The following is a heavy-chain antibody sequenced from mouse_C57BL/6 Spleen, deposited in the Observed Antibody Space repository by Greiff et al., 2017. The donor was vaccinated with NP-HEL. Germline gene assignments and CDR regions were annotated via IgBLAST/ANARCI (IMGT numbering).Heavy chain of an antibody. Sequence: QVQLQQPGPELVKPGASVKISCKASGYAFSSSWMNWVKQRPGKGLEWIGRIYPGDGDTNYNGKFKGKATLTADKSSSTAYMQLSSLTSEDSAVYFCARETGAGSYYFDDWGQGTTLTVSS. CDR3: ARETGAGSYYFDD. CDR2: IYPGDGDT. V-gene: IGHV1-82*01. CDR1: GYAFSSSW. J-gene: IGHJ2*01. D-gene: IGHD4-1*01.